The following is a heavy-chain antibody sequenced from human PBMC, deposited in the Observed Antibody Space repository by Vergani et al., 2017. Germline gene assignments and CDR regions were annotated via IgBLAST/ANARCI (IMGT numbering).Heavy chain of an antibody. V-gene: IGHV3-23*01. Sequence: EVQLFESGGGLVQPGGSLRLSCAASGFTFSSYAMSWVRQAPGKGLEWVSAISGSGGSTYYADSVKGRFTISRDNSKNTLYLQMNSLRAEDTAVYYCAKGGTGYCSSTSCYMRAAPLGYWGQGTLVTVSS. J-gene: IGHJ4*02. CDR2: ISGSGGST. D-gene: IGHD2-2*02. CDR1: GFTFSSYA. CDR3: AKGGTGYCSSTSCYMRAAPLGY.